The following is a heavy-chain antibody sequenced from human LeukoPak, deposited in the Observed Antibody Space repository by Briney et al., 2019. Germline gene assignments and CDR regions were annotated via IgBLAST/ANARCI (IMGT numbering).Heavy chain of an antibody. CDR2: VSDTGDST. D-gene: IGHD1-26*01. V-gene: IGHV3-64D*06. Sequence: GGSLRLSCSASGITFSSHAMHWVRQAPGKGLEYVSGVSDTGDSTYYADSVKGRFTISRDNSKNTLYLQMSSLRAEDTAVYYCVKDGTARVHTGSYFDYWGQGTLVTVSS. CDR1: GITFSSHA. CDR3: VKDGTARVHTGSYFDY. J-gene: IGHJ4*02.